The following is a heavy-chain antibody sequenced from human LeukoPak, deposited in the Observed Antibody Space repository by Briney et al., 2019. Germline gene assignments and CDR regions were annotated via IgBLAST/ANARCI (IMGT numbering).Heavy chain of an antibody. V-gene: IGHV1-69*05. CDR1: GGTFSSYA. J-gene: IGHJ2*01. D-gene: IGHD3-10*01. Sequence: SVKVSCKASGGTFSSYAISWVRQAPGQGLEWMGGIIPFFGTTNYAQKFQGRVTVTTDASTSTAYMELSSLRSEDTAVYYCAGVPSGRFWYFDLWGRGTLVTVSS. CDR3: AGVPSGRFWYFDL. CDR2: IIPFFGTT.